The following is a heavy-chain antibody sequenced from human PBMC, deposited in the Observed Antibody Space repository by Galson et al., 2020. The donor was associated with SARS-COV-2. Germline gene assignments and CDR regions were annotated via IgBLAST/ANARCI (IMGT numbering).Heavy chain of an antibody. V-gene: IGHV3-30-3*01. CDR1: GFTFSSYA. Sequence: GESLKISCAASGFTFSSYAMHWVRQAPGKGLEWVAVISYDGSNKYYADSVKGRFTISRDNSKNTLYLQMNSLRAEDTAVYYCARDGIAVVGGSLDYWDQGTLVTVSS. CDR3: ARDGIAVVGGSLDY. D-gene: IGHD6-19*01. J-gene: IGHJ4*02. CDR2: ISYDGSNK.